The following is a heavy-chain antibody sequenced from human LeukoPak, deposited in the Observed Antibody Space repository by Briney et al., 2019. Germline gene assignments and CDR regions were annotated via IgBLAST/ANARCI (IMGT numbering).Heavy chain of an antibody. CDR1: GYTFTSYY. V-gene: IGHV1-46*01. CDR3: ARVRTVAGPPYFDY. D-gene: IGHD6-19*01. Sequence: ASVKVSCKASGYTFTSYYMHWVRQAPGQGLEWMGIINPSGGSTSYAQKFQGRVTITADESTSTAYMELSSLRSEDTAVYYCARVRTVAGPPYFDYWGQGTLVTVSS. CDR2: INPSGGST. J-gene: IGHJ4*02.